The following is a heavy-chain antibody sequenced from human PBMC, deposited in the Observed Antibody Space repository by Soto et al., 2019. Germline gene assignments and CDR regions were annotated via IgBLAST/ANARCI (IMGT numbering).Heavy chain of an antibody. J-gene: IGHJ4*02. V-gene: IGHV4-39*01. CDR2: LYYTGST. D-gene: IGHD5-18*01. Sequence: QLQLQESGPGLVKPSETLTLTCTVSGDSISSSSQYWGWIRQPPGKGLEWIGSLYYTGSTFYNPPLKSRVTISVDTSKNQFSLRLSSVTAADTAVYYCARRRWSTGYSYGSGYLDSWGQGTLVTVSS. CDR3: ARRRWSTGYSYGSGYLDS. CDR1: GDSISSSSQY.